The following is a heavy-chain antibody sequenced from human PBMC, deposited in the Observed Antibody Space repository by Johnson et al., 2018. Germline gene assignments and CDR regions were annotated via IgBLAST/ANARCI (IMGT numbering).Heavy chain of an antibody. J-gene: IGHJ6*02. CDR1: GGTFSSYT. CDR2: IITILGIA. D-gene: IGHD3-3*01. V-gene: IGHV1-69*02. CDR3: ARTPRFLEWLFGGMYV. Sequence: QVQLVQSGAEVKKPGSSVKVSCKASGGTFSSYTISWVRQAPGQGLEWMGRIITILGIANYAQQFQGRVTITADKSPSTAYMELSSLRAEDTAVYYCARTPRFLEWLFGGMYVWCQGTTVTVSS.